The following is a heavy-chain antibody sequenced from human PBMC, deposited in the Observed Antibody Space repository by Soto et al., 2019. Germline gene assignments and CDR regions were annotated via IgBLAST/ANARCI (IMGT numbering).Heavy chain of an antibody. V-gene: IGHV3-23*01. J-gene: IGHJ4*02. CDR3: AKPRYSSSLGFNLDY. CDR2: ISGSGGST. D-gene: IGHD6-6*01. CDR1: GFTFSSYA. Sequence: SGGSLRLSCAASGFTFSSYAMSWVRQAPGKGLEWVSAISGSGGSTYYADNVKGRFTISRDNSKNTMYLQMNSLRAEDTAVFYCAKPRYSSSLGFNLDYWGQGTLVTVSS.